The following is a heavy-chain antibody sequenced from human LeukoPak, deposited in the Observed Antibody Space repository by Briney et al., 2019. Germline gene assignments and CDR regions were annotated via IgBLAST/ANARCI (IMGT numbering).Heavy chain of an antibody. CDR1: GGSISSGGYS. Sequence: SETLSLTCAVSGGSISSGGYSWSWIRQPPGKGLEWIGYIYHGGSTYYNPSLKSRVTISVDRSKNQFSLKLSSVTAADTAVYYCASEYYYDSSGYKWGQGTLVTVSS. CDR2: IYHGGST. J-gene: IGHJ4*02. CDR3: ASEYYYDSSGYK. V-gene: IGHV4-30-2*01. D-gene: IGHD3-22*01.